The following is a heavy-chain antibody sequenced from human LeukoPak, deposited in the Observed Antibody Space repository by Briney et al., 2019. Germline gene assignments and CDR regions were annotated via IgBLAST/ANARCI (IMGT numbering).Heavy chain of an antibody. J-gene: IGHJ3*02. CDR3: ARLYSGSLDAFDI. CDR2: MNPNSGST. D-gene: IGHD1-26*01. Sequence: ASVKVSCKASGYTFTSYDINWVRQATGQGLEWMGWMNPNSGSTGYAQKFQGRVTMTRNTSISTAYMELSSLRSEDTAVYYCARLYSGSLDAFDIWGQGTMVTVSS. V-gene: IGHV1-8*01. CDR1: GYTFTSYD.